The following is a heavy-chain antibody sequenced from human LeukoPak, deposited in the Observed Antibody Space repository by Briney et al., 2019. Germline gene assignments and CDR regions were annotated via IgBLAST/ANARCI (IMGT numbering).Heavy chain of an antibody. J-gene: IGHJ4*02. CDR2: INHSGST. D-gene: IGHD4-17*01. CDR1: GGSISSYY. V-gene: IGHV4-34*01. Sequence: SETLSLTCTVSGGSISSYYWSWIRQPPGKGLEWIGEINHSGSTNYNPSLKSRVTISVDTSKNQFSLKLSSVTAADTAVYYCARDPRAVTTPLFDYWGQGTLVTVSS. CDR3: ARDPRAVTTPLFDY.